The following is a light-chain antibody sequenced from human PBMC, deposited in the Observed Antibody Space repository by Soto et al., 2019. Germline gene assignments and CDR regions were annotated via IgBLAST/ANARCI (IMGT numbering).Light chain of an antibody. CDR1: SSDVGGFNH. CDR3: SSYGGSYNFVV. Sequence: QSVLTQPPSASGSPGQSVTISCTGTSSDVGGFNHVSWYQQYPGKAPKLIIYEVTMRPSGVPDRFSGSKSGNTASLTVSGLQPEDEADYYCSSYGGSYNFVVFGGGTKVTVL. V-gene: IGLV2-8*01. CDR2: EVT. J-gene: IGLJ3*02.